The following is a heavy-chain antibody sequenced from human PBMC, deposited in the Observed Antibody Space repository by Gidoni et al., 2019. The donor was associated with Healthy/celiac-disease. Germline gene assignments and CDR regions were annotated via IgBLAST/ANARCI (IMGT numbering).Heavy chain of an antibody. D-gene: IGHD3-10*01. CDR3: AGGEWYYYGSGSYRNDAFDI. CDR1: GGSFSGYY. Sequence: QVQLQQWGAGLLKPSETLSLTCAVYGGSFSGYYWRWIRQPPGKGLEWIGEINPSGSTNYNPSLKSRVTISVDTSKNQCSLKLRSVTAADTAVYYCAGGEWYYYGSGSYRNDAFDIWGQGTMVTVSS. V-gene: IGHV4-34*01. CDR2: INPSGST. J-gene: IGHJ3*02.